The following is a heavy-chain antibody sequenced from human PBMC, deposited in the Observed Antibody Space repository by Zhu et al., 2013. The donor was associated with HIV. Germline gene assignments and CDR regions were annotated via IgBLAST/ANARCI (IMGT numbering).Heavy chain of an antibody. CDR1: GGTFSSYA. CDR3: ARDGDIMIRRYNWNNRGAYFDY. D-gene: IGHD1-20*01. V-gene: IGHV1-69*01. J-gene: IGHJ4*02. Sequence: QVQLVQSGAEVKKPGSSVKVSCKASGGTFSSYAISWVRQAPGQGLEWMGGIIPIFGTANYAQKFQGRVTITADESTSTAYMELSSLRSEDTAVYYCARDGDIMIRRYNWNNRGAYFDYWGQGTLVTVSS. CDR2: IIPIFGTA.